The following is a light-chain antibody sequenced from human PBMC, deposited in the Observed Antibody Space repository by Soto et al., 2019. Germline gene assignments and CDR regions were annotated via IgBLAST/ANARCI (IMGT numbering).Light chain of an antibody. J-gene: IGLJ3*02. CDR3: SSYTTSNTWV. CDR2: EVS. CDR1: SSDVGAYDY. Sequence: QSALTQPASVSGSPGQSNTISCTGTSSDVGAYDYVSWYQQHPGKAPKFMLYEVSNRPSGLSNRFSGSKSGNTASLTISGLQAEDEADYYCSSYTTSNTWVFGGGTQLTVL. V-gene: IGLV2-14*01.